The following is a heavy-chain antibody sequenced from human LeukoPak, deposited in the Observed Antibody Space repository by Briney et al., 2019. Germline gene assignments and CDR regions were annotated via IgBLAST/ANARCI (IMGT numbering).Heavy chain of an antibody. Sequence: SQTLSLTCTVSGGSISSGDYYWSWIRQPPGKGLEWIGYIYYSGSPYYNPSLKSRVTISVDTSKNQFSLKLSSVTAADTAVYYCAREITTVTTDLFDYWGQGTLVTVSS. CDR2: IYYSGSP. CDR3: AREITTVTTDLFDY. CDR1: GGSISSGDYY. J-gene: IGHJ4*02. D-gene: IGHD4-17*01. V-gene: IGHV4-30-4*01.